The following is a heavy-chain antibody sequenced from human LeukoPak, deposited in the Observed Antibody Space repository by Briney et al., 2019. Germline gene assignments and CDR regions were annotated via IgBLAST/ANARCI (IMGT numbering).Heavy chain of an antibody. CDR1: GFTFSNYA. J-gene: IGHJ5*02. CDR2: IRSNGHTT. CDR3: ARGDNSWGSPCT. D-gene: IGHD3-16*01. V-gene: IGHV3-64*02. Sequence: PGGSLRLSCAASGFTFSNYAMHWVRQAPGKGLEYVSGIRSNGHTTYYADSLKGRFTISRDNSKNTLYLQMGNLRPEDMAVYYCARGDNSWGSPCTWGQGTLVTVSS.